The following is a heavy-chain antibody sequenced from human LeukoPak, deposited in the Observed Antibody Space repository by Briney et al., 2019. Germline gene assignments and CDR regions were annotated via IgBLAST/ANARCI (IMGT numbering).Heavy chain of an antibody. CDR2: IGGSGGNT. Sequence: GGPLRLSCAASGFTFSSYAMSWVRHTPGRGLEWVSGIGGSGGNTYYADSVKGRFTISRDNSKNTLYLQMNSLRAEDTAVYYCAKGGTLFDYWGQGTLVTVSS. CDR3: AKGGTLFDY. D-gene: IGHD2/OR15-2a*01. CDR1: GFTFSSYA. J-gene: IGHJ4*02. V-gene: IGHV3-23*01.